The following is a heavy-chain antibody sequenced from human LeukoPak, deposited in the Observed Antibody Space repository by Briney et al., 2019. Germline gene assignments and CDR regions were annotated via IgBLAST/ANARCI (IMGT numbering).Heavy chain of an antibody. CDR1: GDSVSSSPYY. CDR3: ARYKFHNYFDP. V-gene: IGHV4-61*01. Sequence: PSETLSLTCSVSGDSVSSSPYYWGWIRQPPGKGLEWIGNTFSTSTLYNASLRSRVTIVVDTSKNQFSLKLTSATAADTAIYFCARYKFHNYFDPWGQGTLVVVSS. D-gene: IGHD5-24*01. J-gene: IGHJ5*02. CDR2: TFSTST.